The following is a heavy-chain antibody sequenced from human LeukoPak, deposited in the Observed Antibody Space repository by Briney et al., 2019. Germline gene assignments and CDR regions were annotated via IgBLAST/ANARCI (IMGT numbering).Heavy chain of an antibody. Sequence: PGRSLRLSCAASGFTFDDYAMHWVRQAPGKGLEWVSGISWNSSSIGYADSVKGRFTISRDNAKNTLYLQMNSLRAEDTAVYYCARDPIKQQLVPPPNYYYYMDVWGKGTTVTVSS. D-gene: IGHD6-13*01. CDR1: GFTFDDYA. J-gene: IGHJ6*03. CDR3: ARDPIKQQLVPPPNYYYYMDV. CDR2: ISWNSSSI. V-gene: IGHV3-9*01.